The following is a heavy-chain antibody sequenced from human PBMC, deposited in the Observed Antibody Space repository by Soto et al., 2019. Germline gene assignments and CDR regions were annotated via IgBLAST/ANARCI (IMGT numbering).Heavy chain of an antibody. Sequence: ASVKVSCKASGYSFTSYDSNWVRQATGQGLEWMGWMNPNSGNTGYAQKFQGRVTMTRNTSISTAYMELSSLRSEDTAVYYCARPVYGSGSTYYYYYGMDVWGQGTTVTVSS. CDR3: ARPVYGSGSTYYYYYGMDV. CDR2: MNPNSGNT. J-gene: IGHJ6*02. D-gene: IGHD3-10*01. V-gene: IGHV1-8*01. CDR1: GYSFTSYD.